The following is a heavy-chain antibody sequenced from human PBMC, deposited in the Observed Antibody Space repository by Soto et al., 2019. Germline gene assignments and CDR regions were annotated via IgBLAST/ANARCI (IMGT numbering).Heavy chain of an antibody. D-gene: IGHD6-13*01. J-gene: IGHJ5*02. Sequence: GGSLRLSCVASGFSFNTYSMNWVRQAPGKGLEWVSSISRTSTTIYYADSVRGRFTISRDNAKNSLYLQMDSLRADDTAVYYCARHPERIAQIGWFDPWGQGTLVTVSS. CDR1: GFSFNTYS. CDR2: ISRTSTTI. CDR3: ARHPERIAQIGWFDP. V-gene: IGHV3-21*01.